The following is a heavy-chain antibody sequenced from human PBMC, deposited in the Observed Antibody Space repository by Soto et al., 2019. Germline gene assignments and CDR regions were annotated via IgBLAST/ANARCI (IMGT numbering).Heavy chain of an antibody. J-gene: IGHJ4*02. Sequence: EVQLVESGGGLVQPGGSLRLSCAASGFTFSSYWMHWVSQAPGKGLVWVSRINSDGSSKSYADSVKGRFTIYRDNAEKTLYQQMNSLRDEDTAVYYCARASSTSCYYWGQGTLVTVSS. D-gene: IGHD2-2*01. V-gene: IGHV3-74*01. CDR2: INSDGSSK. CDR3: ARASSTSCYY. CDR1: GFTFSSYW.